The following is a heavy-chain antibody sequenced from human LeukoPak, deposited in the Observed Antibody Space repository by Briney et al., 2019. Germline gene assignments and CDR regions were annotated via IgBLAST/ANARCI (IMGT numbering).Heavy chain of an antibody. V-gene: IGHV3-23*01. CDR3: AKHYDSRGSIFDH. J-gene: IGHJ4*02. D-gene: IGHD3-22*01. CDR1: AFPFSSHY. CDR2: LNGGGGDI. Sequence: GGSLRLSCEASAFPFSSHYMAWVRQAPGRGLEWISALNGGGGDIHYAGSVTGRFTISRDNSKNTLYLQMNYLRAEDTAIYYRAKHYDSRGSIFDHWGQGTLVTVSS.